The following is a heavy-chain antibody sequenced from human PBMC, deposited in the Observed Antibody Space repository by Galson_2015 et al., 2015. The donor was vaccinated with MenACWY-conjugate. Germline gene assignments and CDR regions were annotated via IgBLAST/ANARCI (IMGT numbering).Heavy chain of an antibody. D-gene: IGHD3-22*01. Sequence: GSTNYNPSLKSRVTISVDTSKNQFSLKLSSVTAADTAVYYCARDRVIYDSSGYSQTYGMDVWGQGTTVTVSS. CDR3: ARDRVIYDSSGYSQTYGMDV. CDR2: GST. J-gene: IGHJ6*02. V-gene: IGHV4-59*01.